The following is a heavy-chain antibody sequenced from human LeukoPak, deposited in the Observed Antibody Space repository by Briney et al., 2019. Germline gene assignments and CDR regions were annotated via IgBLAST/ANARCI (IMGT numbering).Heavy chain of an antibody. CDR1: GFTFSDYW. V-gene: IGHV3-7*01. CDR2: IKQDGGEK. D-gene: IGHD5-18*01. J-gene: IGHJ4*02. Sequence: PGGSLRLSCAVSGFTFSDYWMSWVGQAPGKGLEWVADIKQDGGEKNYVDSVEGRFTISRDNAKNTLYLQMNSLRAEDTAAYYCARAGYTYGTLYFWGQGTLVTVSS. CDR3: ARAGYTYGTLYF.